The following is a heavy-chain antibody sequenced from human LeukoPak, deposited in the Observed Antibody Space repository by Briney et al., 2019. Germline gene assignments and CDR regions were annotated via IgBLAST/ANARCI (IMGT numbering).Heavy chain of an antibody. V-gene: IGHV4-31*03. CDR1: GGSISSGGYY. D-gene: IGHD4-17*01. CDR3: ARENGDYVRGPYGMDV. Sequence: KPSQTLSLTCTVSGGSISSGGYYWRWIRQHPGRGLEWIGYIYYSGSTYYNPSLKSRVTISVYTSKNQFSLKLSSVTAADTAVYYCARENGDYVRGPYGMDVWGQGTTVTVSS. CDR2: IYYSGST. J-gene: IGHJ6*02.